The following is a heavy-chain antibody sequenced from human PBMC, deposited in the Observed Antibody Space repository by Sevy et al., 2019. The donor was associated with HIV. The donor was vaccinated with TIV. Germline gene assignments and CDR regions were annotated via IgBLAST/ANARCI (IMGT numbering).Heavy chain of an antibody. V-gene: IGHV3-7*01. D-gene: IGHD2-15*01. J-gene: IGHJ6*02. CDR3: ARGSCIGGSCHTGYHGMDV. Sequence: GGSLRLSCAASGFSFSWYWMSWVRQTPEKGLEWVANIKQDGSEKNYVDSVKGRFTISRDNAKNSVYLQMNSLRVEDTALYYCARGSCIGGSCHTGYHGMDVWGQGTTVTVSS. CDR2: IKQDGSEK. CDR1: GFSFSWYW.